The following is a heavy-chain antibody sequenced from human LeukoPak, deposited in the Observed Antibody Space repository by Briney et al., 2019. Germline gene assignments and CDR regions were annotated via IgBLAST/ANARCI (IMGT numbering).Heavy chain of an antibody. Sequence: SETLSLTCAVYGGYFSGYYWSWIRQPPGKGLEWIGEINHSGSTDYNPSLKSRVTISVDTSKNQFSLKLSSVTVADTAVYYCAREGPGSDYWGQGTLVTVSS. D-gene: IGHD1-1*01. CDR3: AREGPGSDY. V-gene: IGHV4-34*01. CDR1: GGYFSGYY. CDR2: INHSGST. J-gene: IGHJ4*02.